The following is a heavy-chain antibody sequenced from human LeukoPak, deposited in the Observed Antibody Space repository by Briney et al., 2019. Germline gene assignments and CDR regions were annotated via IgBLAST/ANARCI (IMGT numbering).Heavy chain of an antibody. CDR3: TTRNRVTGTLDY. D-gene: IGHD2/OR15-2a*01. CDR2: IKSITDGETR. Sequence: GGCLILSCSASGLTFSNAWMGSVRQAPGKGMEWVGRIKSITDGETRDYAAPVKGRFTSSRDDSKNTMYLQVNSLKTDDTAVYYCTTRNRVTGTLDYWGQGTLVTVSS. CDR1: GLTFSNAW. J-gene: IGHJ4*02. V-gene: IGHV3-15*01.